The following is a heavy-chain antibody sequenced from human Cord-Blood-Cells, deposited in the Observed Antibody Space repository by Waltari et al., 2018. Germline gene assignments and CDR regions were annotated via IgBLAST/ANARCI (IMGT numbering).Heavy chain of an antibody. CDR3: ARGLRGDRDIVATIDY. J-gene: IGHJ4*02. D-gene: IGHD5-12*01. Sequence: QVQLQQWGAGLLKPSETLSLTCAVYGGSFSGYYWSWIRQPQGKGLEWIGEINHSGSTNYNPSLKSRVTISVDTSKNQFSLKLSSVTAADTAVYYCARGLRGDRDIVATIDYWGQGTLVTVSS. CDR2: INHSGST. V-gene: IGHV4-34*01. CDR1: GGSFSGYY.